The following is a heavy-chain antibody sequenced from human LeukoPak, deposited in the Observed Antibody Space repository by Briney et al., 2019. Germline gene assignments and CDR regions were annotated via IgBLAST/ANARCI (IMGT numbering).Heavy chain of an antibody. CDR3: ARTYYDFWSGYWLGY. CDR1: GYSFTSYW. V-gene: IGHV5-51*01. J-gene: IGHJ4*02. Sequence: GESLKISCKGSGYSFTSYWIGWVRQMPGKGLEWMGIIYPGDSDTRYSPSFQGQVTILADKSISTAYLQWSSLKASDTAMYYCARTYYDFWSGYWLGYWGQGTLVTVSS. CDR2: IYPGDSDT. D-gene: IGHD3-3*01.